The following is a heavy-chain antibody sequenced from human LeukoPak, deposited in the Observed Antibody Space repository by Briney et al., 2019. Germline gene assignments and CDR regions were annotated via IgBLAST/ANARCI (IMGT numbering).Heavy chain of an antibody. Sequence: GGSLRLSCAASGYTFSSYWMHWVRQAPGKGLVWVSRIDTDGSITSYADSVKGRFTISRDNAKNSLYLQMNSLRAEDTAVYYCARSRYSSSPDYWGQGTLVTVSS. CDR3: ARSRYSSSPDY. CDR1: GYTFSSYW. D-gene: IGHD6-13*01. CDR2: IDTDGSIT. V-gene: IGHV3-74*01. J-gene: IGHJ4*02.